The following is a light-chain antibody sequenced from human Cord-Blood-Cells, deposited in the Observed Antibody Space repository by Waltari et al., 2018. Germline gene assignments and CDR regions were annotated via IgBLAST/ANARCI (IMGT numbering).Light chain of an antibody. CDR1: QSISSY. Sequence: DIQMTQSPSSLSASVGDRVTITCRASQSISSYLNWYQQKPGKAPKLLIYAASSLQXXXXXXFSGSGSGTDFTLTISSLQPEDFATYYCQQSYSTLFTFGPGTKVDIK. CDR3: QQSYSTLFT. CDR2: AAS. V-gene: IGKV1-39*01. J-gene: IGKJ3*01.